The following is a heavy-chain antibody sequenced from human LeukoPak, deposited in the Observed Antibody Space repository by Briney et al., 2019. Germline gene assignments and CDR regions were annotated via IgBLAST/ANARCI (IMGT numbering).Heavy chain of an antibody. CDR2: IYTSGST. D-gene: IGHD3-22*01. J-gene: IGHJ4*02. Sequence: SETLSLTCTGSGGSISSYYWSWIRQPAGKGLEWIGRIYTSGSTNYNPSLKSRVTMSVDTSKNQFSLKLSSVTAAETAVYYCARDDYHDSSGYWYYWGQGTLVPVSS. CDR1: GGSISSYY. CDR3: ARDDYHDSSGYWYY. V-gene: IGHV4-4*07.